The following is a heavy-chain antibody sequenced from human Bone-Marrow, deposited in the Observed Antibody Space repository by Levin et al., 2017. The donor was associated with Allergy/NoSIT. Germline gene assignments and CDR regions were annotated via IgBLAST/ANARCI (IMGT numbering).Heavy chain of an antibody. J-gene: IGHJ4*02. V-gene: IGHV7-4-1*01. Sequence: GESLKISCKASGYTFTSYAMNWVRQAPGQGLEWMGWINTNTGNPTYAQGFTGRFVFSLDTSVSTAYLQICSLKAEDTAVYYCARSRSTARGYCISTSCYVPWVEFDYWGQGTLVTVSS. CDR3: ARSRSTARGYCISTSCYVPWVEFDY. D-gene: IGHD2-2*01. CDR1: GYTFTSYA. CDR2: INTNTGNP.